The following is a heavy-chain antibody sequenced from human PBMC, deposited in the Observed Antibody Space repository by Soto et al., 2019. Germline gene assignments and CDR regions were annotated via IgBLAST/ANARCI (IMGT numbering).Heavy chain of an antibody. CDR2: INPNSGGT. V-gene: IGHV1-2*04. J-gene: IGHJ5*02. CDR3: ARGRGIAAPKRYNWFDP. CDR1: GYTFTGYY. Sequence: GASVKVSCKASGYTFTGYYMHWVRQAPGQGLEWMGWINPNSGGTNYAQKFQGWVTMTRDTYISTAYMELSRLRSDDTAVYYCARGRGIAAPKRYNWFDPSGQATLVTVSS. D-gene: IGHD6-13*01.